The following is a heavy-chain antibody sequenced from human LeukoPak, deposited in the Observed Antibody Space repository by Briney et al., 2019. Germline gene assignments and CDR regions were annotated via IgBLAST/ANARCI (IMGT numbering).Heavy chain of an antibody. CDR3: ATGQVGYGDYPWDVRD. CDR2: IIPIFGTA. Sequence: SVKVSCKASGGTFSSYAISWVRQAPGQGLEWMGGIIPIFGTANYAQKFQGRVTITADESTSTAYMELSSLRSEDTAVYYCATGQVGYGDYPWDVRDWGQGTLVTVSS. D-gene: IGHD4-17*01. J-gene: IGHJ4*02. V-gene: IGHV1-69*13. CDR1: GGTFSSYA.